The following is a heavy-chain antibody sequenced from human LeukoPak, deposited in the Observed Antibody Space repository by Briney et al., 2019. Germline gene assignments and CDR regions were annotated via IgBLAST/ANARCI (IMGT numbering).Heavy chain of an antibody. J-gene: IGHJ4*02. Sequence: GGSLRLSCAASGFTFSSYAMSWVRQASGKGLEWVANIKQDGSETYYVDSVKGRFTISRDNAKNSLYLQMNSLRAEDTAVYYCARGFYPDRTMIVVVVDYWGQGSLVTVSS. CDR1: GFTFSSYA. CDR2: IKQDGSET. D-gene: IGHD3-22*01. CDR3: ARGFYPDRTMIVVVVDY. V-gene: IGHV3-7*03.